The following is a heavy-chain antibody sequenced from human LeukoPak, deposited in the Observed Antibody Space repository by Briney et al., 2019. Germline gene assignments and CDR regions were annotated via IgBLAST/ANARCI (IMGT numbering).Heavy chain of an antibody. V-gene: IGHV3-53*01. CDR2: IYSGGST. CDR1: GFTFSSYA. D-gene: IGHD3-22*01. J-gene: IGHJ4*02. CDR3: ARGEYYYDSSGYYS. Sequence: GGSLRLSCAASGFTFSSYAMNWVRQAPGKGLEWVSVIYSGGSTYYADSVKGRFTISRDNSKNTLYLQMNSLRAEDTAVYYCARGEYYYDSSGYYSWGQGTLVTVSS.